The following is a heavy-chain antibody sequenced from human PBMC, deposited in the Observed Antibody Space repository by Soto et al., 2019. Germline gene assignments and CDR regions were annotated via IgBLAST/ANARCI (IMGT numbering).Heavy chain of an antibody. V-gene: IGHV3-53*01. CDR2: MYRGGST. CDR3: ARDRGLYGIDV. J-gene: IGHJ6*02. D-gene: IGHD3-10*01. CDR1: GFTVSSNY. Sequence: EVHLVESGGGLMQPGGSLRLSCAASGFTVSSNYMTWVRQAPGKGLEWVSVMYRGGSTYYADSVKGRFTISRDNSKNTLHLEMISLRVEDTAVYYCARDRGLYGIDVWGQGTMVTVSS.